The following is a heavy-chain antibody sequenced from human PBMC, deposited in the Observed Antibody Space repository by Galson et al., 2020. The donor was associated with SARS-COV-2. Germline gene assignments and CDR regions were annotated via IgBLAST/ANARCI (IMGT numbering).Heavy chain of an antibody. Sequence: GGSLRLSCAPSGLTFYNYYRHWVRQAPGKGLEWVATIKNDESEKYYVDPVKGRFTISRDNAQNSVSLEMNSLTTDDTAIFYCALGVISTAADYWGRGTQITVSS. CDR1: GLTFYNYY. J-gene: IGHJ4*02. D-gene: IGHD3-16*01. CDR3: ALGVISTAADY. CDR2: IKNDESEK. V-gene: IGHV3-7*03.